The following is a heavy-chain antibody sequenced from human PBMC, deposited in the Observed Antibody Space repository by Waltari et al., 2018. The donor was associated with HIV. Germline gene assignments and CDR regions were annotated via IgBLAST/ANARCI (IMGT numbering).Heavy chain of an antibody. J-gene: IGHJ6*02. CDR1: GGTFSSYA. D-gene: IGHD1-26*01. Sequence: QVQLVQSGAEVKKPGSSVKVSCKASGGTFSSYAISWVRQAPGQGLEWMGKIIPILGIANYAQKFQGRVTITADKSTSTAYMELSSLRSEDTAVYYCAREPFSGSYPLYYYYGMDVLGQGTTVTVSS. V-gene: IGHV1-69*04. CDR3: AREPFSGSYPLYYYYGMDV. CDR2: IIPILGIA.